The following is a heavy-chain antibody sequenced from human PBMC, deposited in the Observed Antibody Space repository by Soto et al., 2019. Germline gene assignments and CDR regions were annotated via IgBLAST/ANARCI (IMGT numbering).Heavy chain of an antibody. CDR2: IKSRAAGGAI. J-gene: IGHJ3*01. Sequence: EVQMVESGGGLVKPGGSLRLSCAVSGFSFRDAWMIWVRQAPGKGLEWVGRIKSRAAGGAIDYAAPVKGRFTISRDDSEDTLYLQINSLKTEDTAMYYCTTDGSFGGVVVAFHLWGQGTMLSVSS. D-gene: IGHD3-10*01. CDR3: TTDGSFGGVVVAFHL. CDR1: GFSFRDAW. V-gene: IGHV3-15*01.